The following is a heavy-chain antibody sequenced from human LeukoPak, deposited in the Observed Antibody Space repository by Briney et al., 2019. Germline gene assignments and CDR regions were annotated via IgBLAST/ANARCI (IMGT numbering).Heavy chain of an antibody. Sequence: GGSLRLSCAASGFTFSSYAMHWVRQAPGKGLEWVAVISYDGSNKYYADSVKGRFTISRDNSKNTLYLQMNSLRAEDTAVYYCAKEYRYCGGDCYLYYFDYWGQGTLVTVSS. CDR3: AKEYRYCGGDCYLYYFDY. CDR2: ISYDGSNK. V-gene: IGHV3-30*04. J-gene: IGHJ4*02. D-gene: IGHD2-21*02. CDR1: GFTFSSYA.